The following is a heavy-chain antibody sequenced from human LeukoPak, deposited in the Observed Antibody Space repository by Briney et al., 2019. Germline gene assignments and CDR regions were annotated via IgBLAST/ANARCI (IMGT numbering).Heavy chain of an antibody. V-gene: IGHV4-4*09. CDR1: GGSISSYY. D-gene: IGHD3-3*01. CDR3: ARLFNDFWPVDV. Sequence: KPSETLSLTCTVSGGSISSYYWSWIRQPPGKGLEWIGYISTSGSTNYNPSLKSRVTISGDTSKNQFSLKLSSVTAADTAVYYCARLFNDFWPVDVWGKGTTVTVSS. J-gene: IGHJ6*04. CDR2: ISTSGST.